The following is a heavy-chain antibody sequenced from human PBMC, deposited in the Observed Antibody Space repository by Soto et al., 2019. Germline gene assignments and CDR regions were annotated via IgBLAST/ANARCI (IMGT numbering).Heavy chain of an antibody. V-gene: IGHV1-18*01. D-gene: IGHD4-17*01. CDR3: GRRFVGPRYGDVYY. CDR1: CYTFTNYV. CDR2: ISNYKGNT. J-gene: IGHJ4*02. Sequence: QVQLVQTGAAVKKPGASVKIYCKASCYTFTNYVFSCVRQDTGQGLEWVGWISNYKGNTNSAQTLRVIVTMTADSSTNKAYMELRILRFDYTSEYYWGRRFVGPRYGDVYYWCQVTLVTVAS.